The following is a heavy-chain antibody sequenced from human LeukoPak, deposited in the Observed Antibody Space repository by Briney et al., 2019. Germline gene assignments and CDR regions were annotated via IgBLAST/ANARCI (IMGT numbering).Heavy chain of an antibody. D-gene: IGHD3-10*01. CDR1: GLTFSSHG. CDR2: IWYDGSRT. Sequence: PGGSLRLSCAASGLTFSSHGMQWVRQAPGKGLEWVALIWYDGSRTNYVDSVMGRFTVSRDSSKNTLYLQMDNLRVEDTAVYFCAKDLSYASLWFDPWGQGTLVTVSS. V-gene: IGHV3-33*06. CDR3: AKDLSYASLWFDP. J-gene: IGHJ5*02.